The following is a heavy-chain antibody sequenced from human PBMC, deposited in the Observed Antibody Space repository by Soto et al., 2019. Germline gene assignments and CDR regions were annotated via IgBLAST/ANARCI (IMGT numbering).Heavy chain of an antibody. V-gene: IGHV1-18*01. J-gene: IGHJ4*02. CDR1: GYTFTSYG. CDR2: ISAYNGNT. CDR3: AIDGPRDEYGAHFDY. D-gene: IGHD4-17*01. Sequence: QVQLVQSGAEVKKPGASVKVSCKASGYTFTSYGLSWVRQAPGQVLEWMGWISAYNGNTNYAQKLQGRVTMTTDTSTSTAYMELRSLRSDDTAVYYCAIDGPRDEYGAHFDYWFQGTLVTDSS.